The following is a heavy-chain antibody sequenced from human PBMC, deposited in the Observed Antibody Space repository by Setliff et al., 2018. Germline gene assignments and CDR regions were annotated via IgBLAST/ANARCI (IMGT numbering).Heavy chain of an antibody. CDR2: VDPEDGET. D-gene: IGHD3-22*01. Sequence: GASVKVSCKASGYTFTDYYMHWVQQAPGKGLEWMGRVDPEDGETIYAEKFQGRVTITADTSTDTAHMELSSLRSEDTAVYYCATTYYYDSSGYYLFQHWGQGTLVTVSS. V-gene: IGHV1-69-2*01. CDR1: GYTFTDYY. J-gene: IGHJ1*01. CDR3: ATTYYYDSSGYYLFQH.